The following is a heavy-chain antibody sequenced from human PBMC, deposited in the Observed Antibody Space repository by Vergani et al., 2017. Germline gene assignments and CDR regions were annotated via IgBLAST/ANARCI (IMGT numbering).Heavy chain of an antibody. V-gene: IGHV1-2*02. Sequence: QVQLVESGGGLVKPGASVKVSCKASGYTFTGYYMHWVRQAPGQGLEWMGWINPNSGGTNYAQKFQGRVTITADESTSTAYMELSSLRSEDTAVYYCARKFRSGPQNWFDPWGQGTLVTVSS. D-gene: IGHD6-19*01. CDR2: INPNSGGT. CDR3: ARKFRSGPQNWFDP. J-gene: IGHJ5*02. CDR1: GYTFTGYY.